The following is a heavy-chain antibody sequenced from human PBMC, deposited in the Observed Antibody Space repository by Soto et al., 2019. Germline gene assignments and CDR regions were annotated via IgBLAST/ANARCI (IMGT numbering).Heavy chain of an antibody. D-gene: IGHD2-2*01. J-gene: IGHJ4*02. Sequence: SVKVPCKASEGTFNSYAIAWVRQAPGQGLEWMGGIIPNYNTANYAQKFQDRVTITADDSTNTVYMELSSLRSADTAVYFCASAASRFCRYFFDSWAQGTLVTVSS. V-gene: IGHV1-69*13. CDR2: IIPNYNTA. CDR3: ASAASRFCRYFFDS. CDR1: EGTFNSYA.